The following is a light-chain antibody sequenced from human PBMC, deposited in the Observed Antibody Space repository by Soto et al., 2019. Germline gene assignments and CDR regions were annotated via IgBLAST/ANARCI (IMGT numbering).Light chain of an antibody. V-gene: IGLV1-44*01. CDR1: SSNIGSNT. CDR2: SNN. J-gene: IGLJ1*01. Sequence: QSALTQPPSASGTPGQRVTISCSGRSSNIGSNTVNWYQQLPGTAPKLLIYSNNQRPSGVPDRFSVSKSGTSASLAISGLQSEDEADYYCAAWDDSLNGYVFGTGTKVTVL. CDR3: AAWDDSLNGYV.